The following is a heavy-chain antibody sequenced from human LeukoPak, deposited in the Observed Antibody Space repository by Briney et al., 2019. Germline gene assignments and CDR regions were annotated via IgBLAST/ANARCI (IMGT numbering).Heavy chain of an antibody. Sequence: PSETLSLTCGVSGGAITNYYWNWIRQAPGKGLEWLGYIYYTGSTTYNPSVKSRITISLDTSKKQISLKLRSVTAADTAVYYCARAKRWENDAFDIWGQGTLVTVAS. D-gene: IGHD1-26*01. CDR3: ARAKRWENDAFDI. J-gene: IGHJ3*02. CDR2: IYYTGST. CDR1: GGAITNYY. V-gene: IGHV4-59*01.